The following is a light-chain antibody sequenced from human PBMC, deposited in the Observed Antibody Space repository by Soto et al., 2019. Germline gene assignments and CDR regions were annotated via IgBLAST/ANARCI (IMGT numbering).Light chain of an antibody. V-gene: IGKV4-1*01. CDR1: QSVLYSSNNNNY. J-gene: IGKJ4*01. CDR3: QQYSRNPLT. CDR2: WEY. Sequence: IGIAHSPYSLPVSLLETAAINCKSIQSVLYSSNNNNYLSWYQQKPGQPPKLLIYWEYNRDSGVTDRFSGSGSGTDFTLNISRLKAEDVEVYYCQQYSRNPLTFGEGTQVDIK.